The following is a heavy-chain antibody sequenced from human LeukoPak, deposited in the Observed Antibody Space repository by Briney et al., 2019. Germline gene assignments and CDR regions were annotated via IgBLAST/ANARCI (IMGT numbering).Heavy chain of an antibody. Sequence: SETLSLTCSVSGGSISSYYWSWIRQPAGKGREWIGRIYTTGNTDYNPSLKSRVTMSVDTSKNQFSLNLSSVTASDTAVYYCARDARGWSGFDYWGQGTLVTVSS. V-gene: IGHV4-4*07. D-gene: IGHD3-3*01. CDR1: GGSISSYY. CDR2: IYTTGNT. CDR3: ARDARGWSGFDY. J-gene: IGHJ4*02.